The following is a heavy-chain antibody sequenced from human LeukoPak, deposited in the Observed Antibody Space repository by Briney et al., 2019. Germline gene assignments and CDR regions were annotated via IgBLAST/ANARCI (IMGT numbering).Heavy chain of an antibody. V-gene: IGHV3-23*01. D-gene: IGHD3-16*01. CDR1: GFTFNNYA. Sequence: GGSLRLSCAASGFTFNNYAMSWVRQAPGKGLEWVSVSSGSGGSTYYADSVKGRFTISKDNSKNTLYLQMNSLRSEDTAVYYCAKDYDRWPSYYFDYWGQGTLVTVSS. J-gene: IGHJ4*02. CDR3: AKDYDRWPSYYFDY. CDR2: SSGSGGST.